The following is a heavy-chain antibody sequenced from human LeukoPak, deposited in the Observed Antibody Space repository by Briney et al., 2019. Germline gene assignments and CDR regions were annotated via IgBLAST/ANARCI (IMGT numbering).Heavy chain of an antibody. V-gene: IGHV3-49*04. CDR3: TRIGTSGGEFDY. J-gene: IGHJ4*02. CDR2: IRSKAYGGTP. D-gene: IGHD2-2*01. Sequence: PGGSLRLSCTASGFTFGGYAMSWVRQAPGKGLEWVGFIRSKAYGGTPEYAASVKGRFPISRDDSKTIAYLQMNSLKTEDTAVYYCTRIGTSGGEFDYWGQGTLVIVSS. CDR1: GFTFGGYA.